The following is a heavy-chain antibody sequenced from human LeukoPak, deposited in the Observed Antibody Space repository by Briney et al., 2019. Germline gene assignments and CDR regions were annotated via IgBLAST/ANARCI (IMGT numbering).Heavy chain of an antibody. V-gene: IGHV3-30*03. J-gene: IGHJ3*02. CDR1: GFTFSSYG. CDR3: AGGQQLGYAFDI. Sequence: GGSLRLSCAASGFTFSSYGMHWVRQAPGKGLEWVAVISYDGSNKYYADSVKGRFTISRDNSKNTLYLQMNSLRAEDTAVYYCAGGQQLGYAFDIWGQGTMVTVSS. CDR2: ISYDGSNK. D-gene: IGHD6-13*01.